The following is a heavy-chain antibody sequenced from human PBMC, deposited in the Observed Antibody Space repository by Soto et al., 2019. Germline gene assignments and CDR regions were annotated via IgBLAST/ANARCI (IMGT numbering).Heavy chain of an antibody. D-gene: IGHD4-17*01. CDR3: ARHGYGDYVPWYFDF. Sequence: GGSLKNSCKGSGYNFTSFWIGWVRQVPRKGLEWMGIIYPGDSDTRYSPSFQGQVTISADKSISTAYLQWSSLKASDTAMYYCARHGYGDYVPWYFDFWGRGTLVTVSS. V-gene: IGHV5-51*01. J-gene: IGHJ2*01. CDR1: GYNFTSFW. CDR2: IYPGDSDT.